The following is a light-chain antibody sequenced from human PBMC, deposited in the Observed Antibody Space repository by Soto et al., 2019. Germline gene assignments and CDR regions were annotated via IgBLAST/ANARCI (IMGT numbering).Light chain of an antibody. CDR3: MHRMNWPLT. Sequence: DLLPPQSPSTRSSCVVDRVPITGLASQSISSWLAWYQQKPGKDPKLLIDKASSLKSGVPSRFSGSGSGTEFTLTISSMQTDDFGVYYCMHRMNWPLTVGKGKQLEIK. V-gene: IGKV1-5*03. J-gene: IGKJ5*01. CDR1: QSISSW. CDR2: KAS.